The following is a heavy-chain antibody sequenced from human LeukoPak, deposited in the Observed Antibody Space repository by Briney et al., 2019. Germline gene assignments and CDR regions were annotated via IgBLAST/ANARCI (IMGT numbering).Heavy chain of an antibody. J-gene: IGHJ4*02. D-gene: IGHD6-19*01. V-gene: IGHV4-59*01. CDR2: IYYSGST. CDR3: ARARTAVAIDY. CDR1: GGSISSYY. Sequence: SETLSLTCTVSGGSISSYYWSWIRQPPGKGLEWIGYIYYSGSTNYNPSLKSRVTISVDTSKNQFSLKLSSVTAADTAVYYCARARTAVAIDYWGQGTLVTVSS.